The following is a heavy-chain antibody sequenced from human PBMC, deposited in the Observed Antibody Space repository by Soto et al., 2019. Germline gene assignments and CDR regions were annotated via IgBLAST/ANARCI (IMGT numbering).Heavy chain of an antibody. D-gene: IGHD5-12*01. Sequence: GGSLRLSCAASGFTFSSYAMSWVRQAPGKGLEWVSAISASGGSTYYADPVKGRFTISRDNSKNTLYLQMNSLRAEDTAVYYCAKEGWLRLAAFFDYWGQGTLVTVSS. CDR1: GFTFSSYA. CDR2: ISASGGST. CDR3: AKEGWLRLAAFFDY. J-gene: IGHJ4*02. V-gene: IGHV3-23*01.